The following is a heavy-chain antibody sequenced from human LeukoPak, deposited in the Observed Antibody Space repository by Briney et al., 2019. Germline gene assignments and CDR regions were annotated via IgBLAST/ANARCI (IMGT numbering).Heavy chain of an antibody. D-gene: IGHD3-3*01. V-gene: IGHV3-7*04. CDR2: IKQDGSEK. CDR3: ARVYDVWSGYYRDY. Sequence: PGGSLRLSCAASGFTFRNFWLSWVRPAPGKGLEWVANIKQDGSEKYYVDSVKGRFIVSRDNAKNSLYLQMNSLRAEDTAVYYCARVYDVWSGYYRDYWGQGTLVTVSS. J-gene: IGHJ4*02. CDR1: GFTFRNFW.